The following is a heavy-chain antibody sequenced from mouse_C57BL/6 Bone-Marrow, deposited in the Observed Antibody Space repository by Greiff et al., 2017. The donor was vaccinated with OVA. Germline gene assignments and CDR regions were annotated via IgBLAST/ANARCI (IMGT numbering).Heavy chain of an antibody. Sequence: EVQLQQSGPELVKPGASVKISCKASGYTFTDYYMNWVKQSHGKSLEWIGDINPNNGGTSYNQKFKGKATLTVDKSSSTAYMELRSLTSEDSAVYYCARGDDYSNPDGWGEGTTLTVAA. V-gene: IGHV1-26*01. CDR2: INPNNGGT. J-gene: IGHJ2*01. CDR3: ARGDDYSNPDG. D-gene: IGHD2-5*01. CDR1: GYTFTDYY.